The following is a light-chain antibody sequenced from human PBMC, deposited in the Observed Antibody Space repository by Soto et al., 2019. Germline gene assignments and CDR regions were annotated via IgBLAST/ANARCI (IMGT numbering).Light chain of an antibody. Sequence: DIQMTQSPSTLSASVGDRVTISCRASQSISNWLAWYQQKPGKAPKLLIYKASSLESGVPSRFSGSGPGTEFTLTISSLQPDDFATYYCQEYKTYSYTFGQGTKVDIK. V-gene: IGKV1-5*03. CDR3: QEYKTYSYT. CDR1: QSISNW. CDR2: KAS. J-gene: IGKJ2*01.